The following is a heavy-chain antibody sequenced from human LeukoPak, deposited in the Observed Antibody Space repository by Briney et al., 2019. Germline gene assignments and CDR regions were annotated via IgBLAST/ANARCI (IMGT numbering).Heavy chain of an antibody. D-gene: IGHD4-23*01. J-gene: IGHJ4*02. CDR1: GFSLRTRGGG. V-gene: IGHV2-5*02. CDR3: AHTVDGVYDY. Sequence: ESGPTLVKATQTLTLTCTFSGFSLRTRGGGVGWIRQPTGKALEWLSLIYWDDDKRYSPSLKSRVTISKDTSKDQVVLTMNNMDPVDTATYYCAHTVDGVYDYWGQGTLVTVSS. CDR2: IYWDDDK.